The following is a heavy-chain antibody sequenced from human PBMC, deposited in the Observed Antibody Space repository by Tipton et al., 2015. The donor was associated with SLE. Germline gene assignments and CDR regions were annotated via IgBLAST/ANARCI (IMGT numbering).Heavy chain of an antibody. D-gene: IGHD2-2*01. Sequence: TLSLTCTVSGYSISSGYYWGWIRQPPGKGLEWIGSIYHSGSTYYNPSLKSRVTISVDTSKNQFSLKLSSVTAADTAVYYCARERVVVPAALIYYYYMDVWGKGTTVTVS. CDR1: GYSISSGYY. J-gene: IGHJ6*03. V-gene: IGHV4-38-2*02. CDR3: ARERVVVPAALIYYYYMDV. CDR2: IYHSGST.